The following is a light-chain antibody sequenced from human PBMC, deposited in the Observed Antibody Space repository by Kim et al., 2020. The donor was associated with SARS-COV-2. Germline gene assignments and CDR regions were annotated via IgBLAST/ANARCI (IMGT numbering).Light chain of an antibody. CDR2: YKN. J-gene: IGLJ3*02. Sequence: SSELTQDPAVSVALGQTVRITCHGDSLRNFSASWYQQMPGLAPVLVIYYKNNRPSGIPDRFSGSTSGNTASLTITGAQAEDEADYYCSSWDSINDQWVFG. CDR1: SLRNFS. V-gene: IGLV3-19*01. CDR3: SSWDSINDQWV.